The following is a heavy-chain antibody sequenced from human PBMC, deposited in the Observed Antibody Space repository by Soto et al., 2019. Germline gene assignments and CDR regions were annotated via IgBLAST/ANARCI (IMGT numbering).Heavy chain of an antibody. CDR3: ARAGLGDGSDY. CDR1: GGSVSSGSYY. V-gene: IGHV4-61*01. D-gene: IGHD1-26*01. CDR2: IYYSGST. J-gene: IGHJ4*02. Sequence: QVQLQESGPGLVKPSETLSLTCTVSGGSVSSGSYYWSWIRQPPGKGLEWIGYIYYSGSTKYNPSLKXRXTXSIXTSKNQFSLKLSSVTAADTAVYYCARAGLGDGSDYWGQGTLVTVSS.